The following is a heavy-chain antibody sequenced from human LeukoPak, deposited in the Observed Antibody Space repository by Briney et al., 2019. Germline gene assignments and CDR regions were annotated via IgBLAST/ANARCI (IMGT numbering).Heavy chain of an antibody. J-gene: IGHJ4*02. CDR3: ARNSSMLRGPLVIYYFDF. D-gene: IGHD3-10*01. CDR1: GFTFSTYG. Sequence: GGSLRLSCAVSGFTFSTYGMHWVRQAPGKGLEWVSTISGGGDATYYADSVKGRFTISRDNSKNTLYLQMNSLRVEDTAVYYCARNSSMLRGPLVIYYFDFWGQGTRVTVSS. V-gene: IGHV3-23*01. CDR2: ISGGGDAT.